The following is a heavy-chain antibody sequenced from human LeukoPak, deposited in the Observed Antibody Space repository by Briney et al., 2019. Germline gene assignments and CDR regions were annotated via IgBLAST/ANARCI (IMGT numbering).Heavy chain of an antibody. CDR3: AKGEHCTSTSCYYFDS. CDR1: GFTFSNSD. J-gene: IGHJ4*02. CDR2: IWDNGNNK. Sequence: GGSLRLSCAASGFTFSNSDMHWVRQAPGKGLEWVAVIWDNGNNKYYGDSVNGRFTISRDNSKNTLHLQMNSLRPEDSAIYYCAKGEHCTSTSCYYFDSWGQGALVTVSA. D-gene: IGHD2-2*01. V-gene: IGHV3-33*06.